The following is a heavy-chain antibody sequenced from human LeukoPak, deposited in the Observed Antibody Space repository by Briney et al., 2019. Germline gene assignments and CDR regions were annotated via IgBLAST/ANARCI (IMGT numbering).Heavy chain of an antibody. J-gene: IGHJ6*03. Sequence: GGSLRLSCAASGFTVSSNYMSWVRQAPGKGLEWVSVIYSGGSTYYADSVKGRFTISRDNSKNTLYLQMNSLRAEDTAVYYCARDNRGYDGFYYYYYMDVWGKGTTVTISS. CDR1: GFTVSSNY. CDR2: IYSGGST. D-gene: IGHD5-12*01. V-gene: IGHV3-53*01. CDR3: ARDNRGYDGFYYYYYMDV.